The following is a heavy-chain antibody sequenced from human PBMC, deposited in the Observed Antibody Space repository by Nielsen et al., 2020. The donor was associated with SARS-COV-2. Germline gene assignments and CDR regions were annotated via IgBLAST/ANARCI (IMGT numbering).Heavy chain of an antibody. CDR2: IHYIGST. Sequence: SEPLSITCTASGASIRSYYWSWLRQPPGKGLEWIGYIHYIGSTNYNPSLKSRVTITADTSKNQFSLRLTSVSAADEAVYYCATVGSVWYKFFDYWGQGALVTVSS. D-gene: IGHD6-19*01. J-gene: IGHJ4*02. CDR3: ATVGSVWYKFFDY. CDR1: GASIRSYY. V-gene: IGHV4-59*12.